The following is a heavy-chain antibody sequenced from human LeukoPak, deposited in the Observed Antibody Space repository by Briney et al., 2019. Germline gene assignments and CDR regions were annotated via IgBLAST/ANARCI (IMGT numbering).Heavy chain of an antibody. V-gene: IGHV1-2*02. J-gene: IGHJ4*02. CDR2: IDTNSGGT. CDR3: ARHSGYDQRFDY. CDR1: GYTFTGYY. Sequence: ASVKVSCKASGYTFTGYYIHWVRQAPGQGLEWMGWIDTNSGGTYYAQNFQGRVTMTRDTSISKAYMELSRLRSDDTAVYYCARHSGYDQRFDYWGQGTLVTVSS. D-gene: IGHD5-12*01.